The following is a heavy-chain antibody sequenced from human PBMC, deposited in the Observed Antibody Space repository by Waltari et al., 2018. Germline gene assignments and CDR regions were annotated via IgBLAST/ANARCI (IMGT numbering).Heavy chain of an antibody. D-gene: IGHD2-2*01. CDR3: ARDRCNSTSCLSRGAFDI. J-gene: IGHJ3*02. CDR1: GGSISSYY. V-gene: IGHV4-4*07. Sequence: QVQLQESGPGLVKPSETLSLTCTVSGGSISSYYWSWVRQPAGKGLEWIGRIYASGSTNYNPSLRSRVTMSVDTSKNHFSLRLTSVTAADTAVYYCARDRCNSTSCLSRGAFDIWGQGTMVTVSS. CDR2: IYASGST.